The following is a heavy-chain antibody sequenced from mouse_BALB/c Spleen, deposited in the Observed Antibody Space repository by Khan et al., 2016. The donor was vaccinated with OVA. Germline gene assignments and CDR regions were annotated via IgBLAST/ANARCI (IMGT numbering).Heavy chain of an antibody. J-gene: IGHJ4*01. Sequence: VQLQESGPGLVAPSQSLSITCTVSGFSLTSYGVHWVRQPPGKSLEWLGVIWAGGSTNYNSALMSRLSISRDKSKSQVFLQMNSLQTGDTATYYCARSDGYYEDAMDYWGQGTSVTVSS. V-gene: IGHV2-9*02. CDR1: GFSLTSYG. D-gene: IGHD2-3*01. CDR2: IWAGGST. CDR3: ARSDGYYEDAMDY.